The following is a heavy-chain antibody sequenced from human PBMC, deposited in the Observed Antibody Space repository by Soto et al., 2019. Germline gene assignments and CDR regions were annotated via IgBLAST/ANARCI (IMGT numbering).Heavy chain of an antibody. D-gene: IGHD2-15*01. CDR3: AGRGYCSGGSCLAYFDY. CDR1: GGSISSGGYY. J-gene: IGHJ4*02. V-gene: IGHV4-31*03. CDR2: IYYSGST. Sequence: QVQLQESGPGLVKPSQTLSLTCTVSGGSISSGGYYWSWIRQHPGKGLEWIGYIYYSGSTYYNPSLKSRVTISVDTSKNQFSLKLSSVTAADTAVYYCAGRGYCSGGSCLAYFDYWGQGTLVTVSS.